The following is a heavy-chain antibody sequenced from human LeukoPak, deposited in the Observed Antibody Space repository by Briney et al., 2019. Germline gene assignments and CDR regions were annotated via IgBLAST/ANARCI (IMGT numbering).Heavy chain of an antibody. V-gene: IGHV6-1*01. Sequence: SQTLSLTCAISGDSVSSKSAAWNWIRPSPSRGLEWLGRTYYRSKWYNDYAVSVKSRMTINPDTSKNQFSLQLNSVTPEDTAVYYCAREKFVFIAAAGAFDYWGQGTLVTVSS. CDR3: AREKFVFIAAAGAFDY. D-gene: IGHD6-13*01. CDR2: TYYRSKWYN. CDR1: GDSVSSKSAA. J-gene: IGHJ4*02.